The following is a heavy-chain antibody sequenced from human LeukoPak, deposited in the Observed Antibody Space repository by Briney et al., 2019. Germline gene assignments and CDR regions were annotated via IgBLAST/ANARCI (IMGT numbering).Heavy chain of an antibody. CDR1: GYTFTSYA. CDR2: INAGNGNT. J-gene: IGHJ4*02. Sequence: ASVKVSCKASGYTFTSYAMHWVRQAPGQRLEWMGWINAGNGNTKYSQKFQGRVTITRDTSASTAYMELSSLRSEDTAVYYCAREEGGRYYGSGSYYNWGQGTLVTVSS. CDR3: AREEGGRYYGSGSYYN. D-gene: IGHD3-10*01. V-gene: IGHV1-3*01.